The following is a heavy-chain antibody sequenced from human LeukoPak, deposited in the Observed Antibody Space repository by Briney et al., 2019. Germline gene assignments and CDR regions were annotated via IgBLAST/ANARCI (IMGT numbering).Heavy chain of an antibody. V-gene: IGHV4-59*08. J-gene: IGHJ4*02. CDR2: VYHGGTT. D-gene: IGHD1-26*01. CDR3: ARHGGTLGYFDN. CDR1: GGSISTYY. Sequence: ASETLSLTCTVSGGSISTYYWSWIRQPPGKGLEWIGYVYHGGTTNYNPSLKRRVTISADTSKNQFSLKVKSVTAADTAVYYCARHGGTLGYFDNWGQGTLVTVSS.